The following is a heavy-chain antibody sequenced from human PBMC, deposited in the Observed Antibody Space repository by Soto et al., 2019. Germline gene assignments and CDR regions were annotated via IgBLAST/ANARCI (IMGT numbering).Heavy chain of an antibody. Sequence: PSETLSLTCTVPGVSISSYYWSWIRQPPGKGLEWIWYIYSSGSTNLNPSLRSRVTISVDTSKNQFSLKLNSVTAADTAVYYCATGRSYYVLYSWGQGTLVTVSS. J-gene: IGHJ4*02. D-gene: IGHD1-26*01. CDR1: GVSISSYY. CDR2: IYSSGST. CDR3: ATGRSYYVLYS. V-gene: IGHV4-59*01.